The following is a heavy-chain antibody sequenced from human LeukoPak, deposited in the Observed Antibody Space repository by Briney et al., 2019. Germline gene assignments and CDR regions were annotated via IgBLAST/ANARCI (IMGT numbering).Heavy chain of an antibody. CDR3: AKDTTSGWKGAFDI. Sequence: PGGSLRLSCEASEFTFSNYWMSWVRQAPGKGLEWVSSISGSGGSTYYADSVKGRFTVSRDNSKNTLYLQMNSLRAEDTAVYYCAKDTTSGWKGAFDIWGQGTMVTVSS. CDR1: EFTFSNYW. J-gene: IGHJ3*02. D-gene: IGHD1-1*01. CDR2: ISGSGGST. V-gene: IGHV3-23*01.